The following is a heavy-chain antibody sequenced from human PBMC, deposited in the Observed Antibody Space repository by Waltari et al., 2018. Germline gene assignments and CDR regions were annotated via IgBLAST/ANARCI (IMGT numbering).Heavy chain of an antibody. CDR1: GGSISSYY. V-gene: IGHV4-4*07. CDR2: IYTRGST. CDR3: ARSPITGTTRGNYYFDY. J-gene: IGHJ4*02. D-gene: IGHD1-7*01. Sequence: QVQLQESGPGLVKPSETLSLTCTVSGGSISSYYWSWIRQPAGKGLEWIGRIYTRGSTNYNPSLKSRVTMSVDTSKNQFSLKLSSVTAADTAVYYCARSPITGTTRGNYYFDYWGQGTLVTVSS.